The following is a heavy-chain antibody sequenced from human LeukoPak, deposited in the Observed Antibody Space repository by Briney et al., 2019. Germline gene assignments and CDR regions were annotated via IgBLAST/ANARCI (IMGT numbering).Heavy chain of an antibody. J-gene: IGHJ4*02. D-gene: IGHD5-24*01. CDR3: ARDQRQLNWFDY. CDR2: ISGSGGSP. CDR1: GFTFSSYA. V-gene: IGHV3-23*01. Sequence: PGGSLRLSCAASGFTFSSYAMSWVRQAPGKGLEWVSAISGSGGSPYYADSVKGRFTISRDNSKNTLYLQMNSLRAEDTAVYYCARDQRQLNWFDYWGQGTLVTVSS.